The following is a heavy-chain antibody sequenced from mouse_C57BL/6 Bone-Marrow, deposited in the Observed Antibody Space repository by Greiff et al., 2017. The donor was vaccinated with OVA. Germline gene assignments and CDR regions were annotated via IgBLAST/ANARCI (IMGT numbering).Heavy chain of an antibody. V-gene: IGHV1-81*01. CDR1: GYTFTSYG. CDR2: ISPRSGNT. CDR3: AREDTTVVEDY. J-gene: IGHJ2*01. D-gene: IGHD1-1*01. Sequence: QVQLQQSGAELARPGASVKLSCKASGYTFTSYGLSWVKQRTGQGLEWIGEISPRSGNTYYNEKFKGKATLTADKSSSTAYMELRSLTSEDAAVYFCAREDTTVVEDYWGQGTTLTVSS.